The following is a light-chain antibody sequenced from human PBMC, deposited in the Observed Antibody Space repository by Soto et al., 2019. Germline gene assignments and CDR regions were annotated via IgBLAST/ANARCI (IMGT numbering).Light chain of an antibody. Sequence: IQMTQSPSSLSASVGDRVTITCQASQDISKNLNWYQQKPGKAPKLLIYDASSLQAGVPSRFSGSGSATHSTSTISSLQAEDIATYYCQQYDNLLPITFGQGTRLEIK. CDR1: QDISKN. V-gene: IGKV1-33*01. J-gene: IGKJ5*01. CDR3: QQYDNLLPIT. CDR2: DAS.